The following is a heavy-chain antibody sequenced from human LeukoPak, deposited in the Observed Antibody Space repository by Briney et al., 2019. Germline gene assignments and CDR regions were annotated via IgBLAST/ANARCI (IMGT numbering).Heavy chain of an antibody. V-gene: IGHV1-2*02. D-gene: IGHD3-10*01. CDR3: AIEGTRLLWFGELLDTHSWFDP. Sequence: GASVKVSCKASGYTFTGYYMHWVRQAPGQGLEWMGWINPNSGGTNYAQKFQGRVTMTRDTSISTAYMELSRLRSDDTAVYYCAIEGTRLLWFGELLDTHSWFDPWGQGTLVTVSS. CDR2: INPNSGGT. CDR1: GYTFTGYY. J-gene: IGHJ5*02.